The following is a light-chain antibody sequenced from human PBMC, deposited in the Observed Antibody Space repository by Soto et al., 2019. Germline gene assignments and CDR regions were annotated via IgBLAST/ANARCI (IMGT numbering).Light chain of an antibody. Sequence: DIVLTQSPGTLSLSAGERATLSCRASQSVSSNYLAWYQQKPGQAPRLLIYGASSRATGIPDRFSGSGSGTDFTLTITGLEPEESAVYYCQQSDRFPYTLGQGTKLEIK. V-gene: IGKV3-20*01. CDR3: QQSDRFPYT. CDR2: GAS. CDR1: QSVSSNY. J-gene: IGKJ2*01.